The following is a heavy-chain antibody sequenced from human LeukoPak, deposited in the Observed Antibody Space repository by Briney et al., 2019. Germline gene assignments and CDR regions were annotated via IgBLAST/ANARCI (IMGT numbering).Heavy chain of an antibody. D-gene: IGHD3-9*01. V-gene: IGHV3-30*18. CDR2: ISYDGSNK. Sequence: GRSLRLSCAASGFTFSSYGMHWVRQAPGKGLEWVAVISYDGSNKYYADSVKGRFTISRDNSKNTLYLQMNSLRAEDTALYYCAKGRTYYDILTLTSDYWGQGTLVTVSS. J-gene: IGHJ4*02. CDR3: AKGRTYYDILTLTSDY. CDR1: GFTFSSYG.